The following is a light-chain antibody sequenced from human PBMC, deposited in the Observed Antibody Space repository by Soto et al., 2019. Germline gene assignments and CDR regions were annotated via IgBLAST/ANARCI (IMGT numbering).Light chain of an antibody. V-gene: IGLV1-47*01. CDR1: SSNIGSNY. CDR2: RNN. Sequence: QSVLTQPPSASGTPGQRVTISCSGSSSNIGSNYVYWYQQLPGTAPKLLIYRNNQRPSGVPDRFSGSKSGTSASLAISGLRSEDEADYYCAAWEDSPYVFGTGTKVTVL. J-gene: IGLJ1*01. CDR3: AAWEDSPYV.